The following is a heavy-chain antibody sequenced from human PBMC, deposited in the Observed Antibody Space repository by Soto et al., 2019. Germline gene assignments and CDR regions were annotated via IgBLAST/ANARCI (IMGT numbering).Heavy chain of an antibody. CDR1: GFTFSSYD. CDR2: IGTAGDT. V-gene: IGHV3-13*01. D-gene: IGHD3-10*01. Sequence: AGGSLRLSCAASGFTFSSYDMRWVRQAPGRGLEWVSVIGTAGDTSYRGSVKGRFTISREKANNSLYLQMNSLLAGDTAVYYCARGFGSFYYMDVWGKGTTVTVSS. J-gene: IGHJ6*03. CDR3: ARGFGSFYYMDV.